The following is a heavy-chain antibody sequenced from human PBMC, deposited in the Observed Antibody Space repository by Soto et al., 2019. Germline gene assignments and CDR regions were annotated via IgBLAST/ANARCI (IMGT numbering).Heavy chain of an antibody. Sequence: PGGSLRLSCAASGFTFSSYAMHWVRQAPGKGLEWVAVISYDGSNKYYADSVKGRFTISRDNSKNTLYLQMNSLRAEDTAVYYCARDSNHDSSGYPDYWGQGTLVTVSS. CDR3: ARDSNHDSSGYPDY. CDR1: GFTFSSYA. CDR2: ISYDGSNK. V-gene: IGHV3-30-3*01. J-gene: IGHJ4*02. D-gene: IGHD3-22*01.